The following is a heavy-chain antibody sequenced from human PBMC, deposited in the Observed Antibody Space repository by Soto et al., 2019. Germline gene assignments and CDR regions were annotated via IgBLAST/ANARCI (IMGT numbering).Heavy chain of an antibody. V-gene: IGHV1-8*01. CDR1: GYTFSNYD. CDR2: VNPNNGDT. Sequence: QVQLVQSGAELKKPGASVKVSCKASGYTFSNYDMNWVRQATGQGPEWIGWVNPNNGDTGYAQKFQGRVTLTTYISTTTAYMELTSLRSEDTAIYYCAKVSRKGSAIDLDYWGQGTLITVSS. CDR3: AKVSRKGSAIDLDY. J-gene: IGHJ4*02. D-gene: IGHD3-10*01.